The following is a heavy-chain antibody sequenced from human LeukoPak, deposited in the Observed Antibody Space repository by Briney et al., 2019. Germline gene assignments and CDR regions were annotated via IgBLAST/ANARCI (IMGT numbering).Heavy chain of an antibody. CDR3: ARDRRLDY. J-gene: IGHJ4*02. Sequence: GASVKVSCRASGYTFNSYGITWVRQAPGQGLEWMGIINPSGGSTSYAQKFQGRVTMTRDTSTSTVYMELSSLRSEDTAVYYCARDRRLDYWGQGTLVTVSS. CDR2: INPSGGST. CDR1: GYTFNSYG. D-gene: IGHD6-6*01. V-gene: IGHV1-46*02.